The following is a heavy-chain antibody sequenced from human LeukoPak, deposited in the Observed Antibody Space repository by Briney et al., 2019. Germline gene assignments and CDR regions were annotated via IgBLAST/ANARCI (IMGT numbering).Heavy chain of an antibody. Sequence: PSETLSLTCSVSGGSISSNYWSWIRQPPGKGLEWIGNIYDNGCSASTNYNPSLKSRVTMSVDTSKNQFSLSLDSVTAADTAIYYCASGDRVANFDFWGQGTLVTVSS. CDR3: ASGDRVANFDF. CDR2: IYDNGCSAST. CDR1: GGSISSNY. J-gene: IGHJ4*02. D-gene: IGHD3-10*01. V-gene: IGHV4-59*01.